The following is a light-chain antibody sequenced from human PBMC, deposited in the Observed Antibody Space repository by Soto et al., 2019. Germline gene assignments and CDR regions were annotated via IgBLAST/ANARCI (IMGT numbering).Light chain of an antibody. V-gene: IGKV3D-15*01. J-gene: IGKJ2*01. CDR2: GAS. CDR3: QQYNNWPPYT. Sequence: VLTQSPATLSLSLGERATLSCRASQTVSRYLAWYQQKPGQAPRLLIYGASTRATGIPARFSGSGSGTEFTLTISSLQSEDFAVYYCQQYNNWPPYTFGQGTKLEIK. CDR1: QTVSRY.